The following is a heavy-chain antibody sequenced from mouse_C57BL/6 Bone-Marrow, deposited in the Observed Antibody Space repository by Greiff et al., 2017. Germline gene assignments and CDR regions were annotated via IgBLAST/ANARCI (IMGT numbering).Heavy chain of an antibody. CDR2: INPYNGGT. CDR1: GYTFTDYY. CDR3: AREGYYETDAFAY. V-gene: IGHV1-19*01. D-gene: IGHD2-3*01. Sequence: EVQLQQSGPVLVKPGASVKMSCKASGYTFTDYYMNWVKQSHGKSLEWIGVINPYNGGTSYNQKFKGKATLTVDKSSSTAYMELNSLTSEDSAVYYCAREGYYETDAFAYWVQGTLVTVSA. J-gene: IGHJ3*01.